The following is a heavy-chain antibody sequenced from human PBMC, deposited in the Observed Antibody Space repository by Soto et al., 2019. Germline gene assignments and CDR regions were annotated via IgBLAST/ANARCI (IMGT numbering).Heavy chain of an antibody. Sequence: QVQLVQSGAEVKKPGSSVXXXXXXSGGTFSSYAISWVRQAPGQGLEWMGGIIPIFGTANYAQKFQGRVTITADESTSTAYMELSSLRSEDTAVYYCARTGIYGSGSYYDIDYWGQGTLVTVSS. CDR1: GGTFSSYA. CDR3: ARTGIYGSGSYYDIDY. J-gene: IGHJ4*02. D-gene: IGHD3-10*01. CDR2: IIPIFGTA. V-gene: IGHV1-69*01.